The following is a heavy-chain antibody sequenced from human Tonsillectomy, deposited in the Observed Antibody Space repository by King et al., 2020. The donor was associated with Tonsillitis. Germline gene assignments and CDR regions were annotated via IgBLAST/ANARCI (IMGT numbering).Heavy chain of an antibody. CDR3: ARQKAPVRSFDWLFLY. CDR1: GYSFTNYW. Sequence: EVQLVESGAEVKKPGESLKISCKGSGYSFTNYWIGWVRQMPGKGLEWIGVIYPGDSDTRYSPSFQGQVTISADKSISTAYLQWSSLKASDTAMYYCARQKAPVRSFDWLFLYWGQGTLVTVSS. D-gene: IGHD3-9*01. CDR2: IYPGDSDT. J-gene: IGHJ4*02. V-gene: IGHV5-51*01.